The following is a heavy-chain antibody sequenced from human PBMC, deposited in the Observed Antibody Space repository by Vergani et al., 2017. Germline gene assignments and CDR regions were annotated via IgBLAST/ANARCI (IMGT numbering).Heavy chain of an antibody. Sequence: PLQASVPTLFTPTQTLTLTCTFSGFSLSTSGVGVGWIRQPPGKALEWLALIYWNDDKRYSPSLKSRLTITKDTSKNQVVLTMTNMDPVDTATYYCAQHYGDYRYFDLWGRGTLVTVSS. CDR3: AQHYGDYRYFDL. V-gene: IGHV2-5*01. CDR1: GFSLSTSGVG. D-gene: IGHD4-17*01. J-gene: IGHJ2*01. CDR2: IYWNDDK.